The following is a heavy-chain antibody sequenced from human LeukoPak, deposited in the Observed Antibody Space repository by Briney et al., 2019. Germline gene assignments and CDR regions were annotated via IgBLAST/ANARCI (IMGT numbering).Heavy chain of an antibody. Sequence: ASMKVSCKASGYTFTNFDINWVRQATGQGLEWMGWMNPNTGNAGYAQKFQDRVTITWDASISTAYMDLSSLRSEDTAVYYCARVGYSNSYDYWGQGTLVTVSS. V-gene: IGHV1-8*03. J-gene: IGHJ4*02. CDR2: MNPNTGNA. CDR3: ARVGYSNSYDY. D-gene: IGHD4-11*01. CDR1: GYTFTNFD.